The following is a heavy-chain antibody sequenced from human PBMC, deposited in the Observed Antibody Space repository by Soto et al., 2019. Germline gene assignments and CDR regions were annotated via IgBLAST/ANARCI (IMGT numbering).Heavy chain of an antibody. V-gene: IGHV3-30*18. D-gene: IGHD2-21*02. CDR1: AFTFSSYA. J-gene: IGHJ4*02. CDR2: ISFDGSYR. Sequence: GGSLRLSCGASAFTFSSYAMHWVRQAPGKGLEWLAVISFDGSYRNRTDSVKGRFLISRDNSKNTLYLQMNSLGAEDTAVYYCAKDIDTTARVGYFDAWGQGTLVTVSS. CDR3: AKDIDTTARVGYFDA.